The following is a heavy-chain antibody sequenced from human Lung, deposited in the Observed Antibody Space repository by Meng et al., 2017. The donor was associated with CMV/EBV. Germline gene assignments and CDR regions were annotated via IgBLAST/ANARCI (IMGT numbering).Heavy chain of an antibody. V-gene: IGHV3-21*04. D-gene: IGHD3-9*01. CDR1: GFTFNSYS. CDR2: ITTDSRYI. J-gene: IGHJ4*02. Sequence: GEXXTISCAASGFTFNSYSMNWVRQAPGKGLEWISSITTDSRYIYYAASVKGRFTISRDNTKDSLYLQMDGLGADDTAVYFCARHRYFFDTLGQGPPVTVSS. CDR3: ARHRYFFDT.